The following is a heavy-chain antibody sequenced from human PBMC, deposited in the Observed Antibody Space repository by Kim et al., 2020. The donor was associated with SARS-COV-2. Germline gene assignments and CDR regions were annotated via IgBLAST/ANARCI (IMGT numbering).Heavy chain of an antibody. J-gene: IGHJ4*02. CDR3: ARDMGVTGADDS. Sequence: GGSLRLSCAASGFSFSSYPMTWVRQAPGKGLEWVSYISGGSTTRYYADSVRGRFTISRDNDKNSLFLQMNSLSEEDTAVYYCARDMGVTGADDSWGQGTLVTVSS. V-gene: IGHV3-48*02. CDR1: GFSFSSYP. CDR2: ISGGSTTR. D-gene: IGHD6-13*01.